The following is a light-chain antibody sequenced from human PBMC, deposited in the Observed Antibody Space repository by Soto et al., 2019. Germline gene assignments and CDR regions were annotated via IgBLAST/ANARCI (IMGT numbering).Light chain of an antibody. CDR3: HQYGSSSWT. Sequence: EIVMTQSPATLSVSPGERATLSCRASQSVSGNLAWYQQKPGQAPRLLIYDASSRATGIPDRFSGSGSGTDFTLTISRLEPEDFAVYYCHQYGSSSWTFGQGTKVDIK. CDR1: QSVSGN. V-gene: IGKV3-20*01. CDR2: DAS. J-gene: IGKJ1*01.